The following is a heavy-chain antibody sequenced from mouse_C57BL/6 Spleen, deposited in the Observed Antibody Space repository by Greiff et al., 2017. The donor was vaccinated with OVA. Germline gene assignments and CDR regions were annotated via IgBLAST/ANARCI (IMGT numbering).Heavy chain of an antibody. V-gene: IGHV1-82*01. D-gene: IGHD2-1*01. CDR2: IYPGDGDT. J-gene: IGHJ2*01. Sequence: QVQLQQSGPELVKPGASVKISCKASGYAFSSSWMNWVKQRPGKGLEWIGRIYPGDGDTNYNGKFKGKATLTADKSSSTAYMQLSSLTSEDSAVYFCARSSYGNSLYFDYWGQGTTLTVSS. CDR3: ARSSYGNSLYFDY. CDR1: GYAFSSSW.